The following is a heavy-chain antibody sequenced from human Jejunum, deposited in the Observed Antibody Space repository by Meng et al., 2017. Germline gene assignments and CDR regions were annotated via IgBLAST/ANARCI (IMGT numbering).Heavy chain of an antibody. CDR1: GFTFSSYA. CDR3: ATSTYSSSWYYFDY. V-gene: IGHV3-23*01. D-gene: IGHD6-13*01. CDR2: ISGSGART. Sequence: GESLKISCAASGFTFSSYAMSWVRQAPGKGLEWVSGISGSGARTYYADSVKGRFTISRDNSKNTLYLQMNSLRAEDTAVYYCATSTYSSSWYYFDYWGQGTLVTVSS. J-gene: IGHJ4*02.